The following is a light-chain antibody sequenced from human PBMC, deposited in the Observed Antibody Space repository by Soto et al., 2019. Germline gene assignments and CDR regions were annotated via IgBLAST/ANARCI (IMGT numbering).Light chain of an antibody. CDR1: QSISTW. Sequence: DIQMTQSPSTLSASVGDRVTITCRASQSISTWLAWYQQKPGKAPKLLICKASSLESGVPSRFSGSGSGTEFTLTISSLQPDDFATYYCQHYNNYPITFGQGTRLEIK. J-gene: IGKJ5*01. CDR3: QHYNNYPIT. V-gene: IGKV1-5*03. CDR2: KAS.